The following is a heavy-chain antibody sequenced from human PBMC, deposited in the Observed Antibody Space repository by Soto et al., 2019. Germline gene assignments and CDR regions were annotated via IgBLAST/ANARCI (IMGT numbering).Heavy chain of an antibody. CDR3: AREDATYYDFWSGYYAPGYYGMDV. Sequence: ASVKVSFKASGYTFTGYYMHWVRQAPGQGLEWMGWINPNSGGTNYAQKFQGWVTMTRDTSISTAYMELSRLRSDDTAVYYCAREDATYYDFWSGYYAPGYYGMDVWGQGTTVTVSS. D-gene: IGHD3-3*01. CDR2: INPNSGGT. J-gene: IGHJ6*02. V-gene: IGHV1-2*04. CDR1: GYTFTGYY.